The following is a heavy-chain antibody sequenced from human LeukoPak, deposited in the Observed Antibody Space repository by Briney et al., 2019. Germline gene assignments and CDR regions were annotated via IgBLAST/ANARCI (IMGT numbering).Heavy chain of an antibody. CDR2: IYVDGST. V-gene: IGHV3-53*01. J-gene: IGHJ3*02. Sequence: GSLRLSCAASGFTVSSKYMSWVRQAPGKGLEWVSVIYVDGSTYYADSVKGRFSISRDDSKNTLSLQMNSLRAEDTAVYYCASIPTELLWFGELLYDIWGQGTMVTVSS. CDR3: ASIPTELLWFGELLYDI. D-gene: IGHD3-10*01. CDR1: GFTVSSKY.